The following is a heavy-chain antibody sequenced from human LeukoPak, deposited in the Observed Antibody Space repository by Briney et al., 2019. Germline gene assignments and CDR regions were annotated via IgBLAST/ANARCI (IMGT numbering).Heavy chain of an antibody. D-gene: IGHD6-13*01. Sequence: QPGGSLRLSCAASGFTFSSYGMHWVRQAPGKGLEWVAVISYDGSNKYYADSVKGRFTISRDNSKNTLYLQMNSLRAEGTAVYYCAKDIGYSSSVDYWGQGTLVTVSS. CDR1: GFTFSSYG. CDR2: ISYDGSNK. V-gene: IGHV3-30*18. CDR3: AKDIGYSSSVDY. J-gene: IGHJ4*02.